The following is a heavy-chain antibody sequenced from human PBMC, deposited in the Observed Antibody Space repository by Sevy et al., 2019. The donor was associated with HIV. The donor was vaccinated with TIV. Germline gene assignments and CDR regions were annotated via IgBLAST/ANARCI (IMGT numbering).Heavy chain of an antibody. CDR2: IREDGGLK. Sequence: GGYLRLYCAASGFSFTSTWMAWVRQAPGKGLEWLANIREDGGLKNYADSVKGRFTMSRDNSKNSLYLQMDSLSPEDTAVYYCAREPGYSSLDIWGQGTMVTVSS. CDR3: AREPGYSSLDI. CDR1: GFSFTSTW. J-gene: IGHJ3*02. V-gene: IGHV3-7*01. D-gene: IGHD6-13*01.